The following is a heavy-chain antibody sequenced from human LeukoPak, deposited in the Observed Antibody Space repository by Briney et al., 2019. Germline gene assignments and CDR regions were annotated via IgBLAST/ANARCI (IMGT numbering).Heavy chain of an antibody. CDR2: ISYDGSNK. V-gene: IGHV3-30*18. CDR3: AKDRLGYDYGSGAFDI. Sequence: PGGSLRLSCAASGFTFSSYGMHWVRQAPGKGLEWVAVISYDGSNKYYADSVKGRFTISRDNSKNTLYLQMNSLRAEDTAVYYCAKDRLGYDYGSGAFDIWGQGTMVTVSS. D-gene: IGHD3-3*01. J-gene: IGHJ3*02. CDR1: GFTFSSYG.